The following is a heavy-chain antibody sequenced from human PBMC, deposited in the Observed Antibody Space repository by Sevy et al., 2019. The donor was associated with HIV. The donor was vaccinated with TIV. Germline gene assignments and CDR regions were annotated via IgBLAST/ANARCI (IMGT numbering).Heavy chain of an antibody. CDR3: ARRNDFAI. Sequence: SETLSLTCTVSGGSINSDHWNWIRQPPGKGLEWIGYVYYTGGTNYNPSLKNRVTISVDRTKNQFSLNLTSVTAADTAVYYGARRNDFAIWGQGTTVTVSS. CDR1: GGSINSDH. CDR2: VYYTGGT. J-gene: IGHJ3*02. V-gene: IGHV4-59*08.